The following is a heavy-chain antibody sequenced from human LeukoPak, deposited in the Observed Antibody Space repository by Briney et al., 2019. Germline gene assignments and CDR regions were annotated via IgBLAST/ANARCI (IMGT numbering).Heavy chain of an antibody. CDR2: IYYSGST. D-gene: IGHD3-10*01. CDR1: GGSFSSYY. CDR3: ARQKLHYGSGSNGNYYYYMDV. Sequence: PSESLSLTCAVYGGSFSSYYWGWARQPPGKGLEWLGYIYYSGSTNYNPSLKSRVTISVDTSKNQYSLKLSSVTAADTAVYYCARQKLHYGSGSNGNYYYYMDVWGKGTTVTISS. J-gene: IGHJ6*03. V-gene: IGHV4-59*01.